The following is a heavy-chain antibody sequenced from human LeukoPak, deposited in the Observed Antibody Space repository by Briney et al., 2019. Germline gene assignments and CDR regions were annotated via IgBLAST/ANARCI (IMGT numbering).Heavy chain of an antibody. J-gene: IGHJ4*02. CDR1: GFTFSSYG. D-gene: IGHD6-19*01. Sequence: GRSLRLSCAASGFTFSSYGMHWVRRAPGKGLEWVAVISYDGSNKYYADSVKGRFTISRDNSKNTLYLQMNSLRAEDTAVYYCAKEKPVFGYSSGFDYWGQGTLVTVSS. V-gene: IGHV3-30*18. CDR2: ISYDGSNK. CDR3: AKEKPVFGYSSGFDY.